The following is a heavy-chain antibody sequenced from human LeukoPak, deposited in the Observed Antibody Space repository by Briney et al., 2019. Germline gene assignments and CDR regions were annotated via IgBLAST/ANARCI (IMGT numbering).Heavy chain of an antibody. D-gene: IGHD2-8*01. CDR3: AKGYFLVVTNVEYYFDY. V-gene: IGHV3-30*02. J-gene: IGHJ4*02. CDR2: IRYDGSNT. CDR1: GFTFSSYD. Sequence: GGSLRLSCEASGFTFSSYDMHWVRQAPGKGLEWVAFIRYDGSNTYYADSVKGRFTISRDNSKNTLYLQMNSLRPEDTSIYCAKGYFLVVTNVEYYFDYWGQGTLVTVSS.